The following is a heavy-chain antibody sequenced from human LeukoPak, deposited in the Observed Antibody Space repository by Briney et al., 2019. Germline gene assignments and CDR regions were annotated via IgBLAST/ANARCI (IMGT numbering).Heavy chain of an antibody. CDR2: MNPNSGNT. J-gene: IGHJ4*02. V-gene: IGHV1-8*03. D-gene: IGHD3-3*01. Sequence: GASVKVSCKASGYTFTSYDINCVRQATGQGLEWVGWMNPNSGNTGYAQKFQGRVTITRNTSISTAYMELSSLRSEDTAVYYCARGLRGVFDFWSGYYNFDYWGQGTLVTVSS. CDR3: ARGLRGVFDFWSGYYNFDY. CDR1: GYTFTSYD.